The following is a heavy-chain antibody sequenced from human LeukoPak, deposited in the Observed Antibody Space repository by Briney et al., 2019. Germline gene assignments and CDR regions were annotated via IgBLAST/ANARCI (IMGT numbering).Heavy chain of an antibody. CDR1: VYSISSGYY. V-gene: IGHV4-38-2*01. Sequence: PSETLSLTCAVSVYSISSGYYWGWIRQPPGKGLEWIGSIYHSGSTYYNPSLKSRVTISVDTSKNQFSLNLRSVTASDTAVFYCARVGSGYVVIDYWGQGTLVTVSS. J-gene: IGHJ4*02. CDR2: IYHSGST. D-gene: IGHD3-22*01. CDR3: ARVGSGYVVIDY.